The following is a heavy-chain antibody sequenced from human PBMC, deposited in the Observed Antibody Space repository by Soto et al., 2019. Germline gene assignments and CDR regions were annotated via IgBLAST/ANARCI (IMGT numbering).Heavy chain of an antibody. Sequence: SQTLSLTCAISGDSVSSNSAAWNWIRQSPSRGLEWLGSTYYRSKWYNDYAVSVKSRITINPDTSKNQFSLQLNSVTPEDTAVYYCAREDIVVVPAAITAYAFDIWGQGTMVTVSS. D-gene: IGHD2-2*01. V-gene: IGHV6-1*01. CDR1: GDSVSSNSAA. J-gene: IGHJ3*02. CDR3: AREDIVVVPAAITAYAFDI. CDR2: TYYRSKWYN.